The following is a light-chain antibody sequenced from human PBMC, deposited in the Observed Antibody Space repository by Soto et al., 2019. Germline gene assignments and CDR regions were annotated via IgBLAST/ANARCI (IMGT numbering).Light chain of an antibody. V-gene: IGKV3-15*01. CDR3: QAHSKWPLFT. J-gene: IGKJ3*01. CDR2: AAS. CDR1: QSVGRS. Sequence: EIVVTQTPGILSVSPGDRATLSCRASQSVGRSLAWYQQKPGQAPTLLIYAASTRATGLPARFSGSGSGTDFTLTISSLQSEDFAVYYCQAHSKWPLFTFGPGTRVDIK.